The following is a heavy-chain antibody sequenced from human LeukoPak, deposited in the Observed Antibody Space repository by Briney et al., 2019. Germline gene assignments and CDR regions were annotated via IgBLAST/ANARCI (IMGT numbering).Heavy chain of an antibody. D-gene: IGHD3-3*01. CDR1: GGSISSYY. V-gene: IGHV4-59*08. CDR2: IYYSGST. J-gene: IGHJ4*02. CDR3: AREGRYDFWSASFVY. Sequence: PSETLSLTCTVSGGSISSYYWSWIRQPPGKGLEWIGYIYYSGSTNYNPSLKSRVTISGDTSKNQFSLKLSSVTAADTAVYYCAREGRYDFWSASFVYWGQGTLVTVSS.